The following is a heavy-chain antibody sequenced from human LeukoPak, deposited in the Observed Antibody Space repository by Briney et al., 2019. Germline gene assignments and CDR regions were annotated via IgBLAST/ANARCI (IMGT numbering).Heavy chain of an antibody. CDR1: GYTFTSYD. J-gene: IGHJ3*02. CDR3: ARGLTLRHYYDSSGSLSTGDAFDI. Sequence: ASVKVSCKASGYTFTSYDINWVRQATGQGLEWMGWMNPNSGNTGYAQKFRGRVTMTRNTSISTAYMELSSLRSEDTAVYYCARGLTLRHYYDSSGSLSTGDAFDIWGQGTMVTVSS. V-gene: IGHV1-8*01. CDR2: MNPNSGNT. D-gene: IGHD3-22*01.